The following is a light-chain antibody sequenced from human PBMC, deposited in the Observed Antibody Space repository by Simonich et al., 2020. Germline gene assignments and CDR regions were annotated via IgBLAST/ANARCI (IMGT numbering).Light chain of an antibody. J-gene: IGKJ1*01. CDR2: KAS. CDR1: QSISSW. Sequence: EIQMTQSPSTLSASVGDRVTNTCRSSQSISSWLAWYQQKPGKAPKLLIYKASSLESGVPSRFSGSGSGTEFTLTISSLQPDDFATYYCQQYNSYSTFGQGTKVEIK. CDR3: QQYNSYST. V-gene: IGKV1-5*03.